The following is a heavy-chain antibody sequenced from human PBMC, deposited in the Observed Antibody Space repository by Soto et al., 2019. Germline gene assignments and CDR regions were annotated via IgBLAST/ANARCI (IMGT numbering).Heavy chain of an antibody. Sequence: GGSLRLSCAASVFTFRTYAMHWVRQAPGKGLEWVALISSDGSNKYYADSVKGRFTISRDNSKNTLYLQMNSLRTEDTAVYYCARVAVAGDYYYYVMDVWGQGTTVTVSS. CDR2: ISSDGSNK. J-gene: IGHJ6*02. V-gene: IGHV3-30-3*01. CDR3: ARVAVAGDYYYYVMDV. CDR1: VFTFRTYA. D-gene: IGHD6-19*01.